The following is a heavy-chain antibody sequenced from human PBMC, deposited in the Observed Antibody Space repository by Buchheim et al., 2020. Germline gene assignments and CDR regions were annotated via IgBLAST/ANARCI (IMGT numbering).Heavy chain of an antibody. CDR1: GFTFSNYW. CDR3: ARRRCSSTSCFFDY. J-gene: IGHJ4*02. D-gene: IGHD2-2*01. Sequence: EVQLVESGGGLVQPGGSLRLSCAASGFTFSNYWMSWVRQAPGKGLEWVANIKQDGSEKYYVDSVKGRFTISRDNAKNSLYLQMNSLRAEDTAVYYCARRRCSSTSCFFDYWGQGAL. CDR2: IKQDGSEK. V-gene: IGHV3-7*01.